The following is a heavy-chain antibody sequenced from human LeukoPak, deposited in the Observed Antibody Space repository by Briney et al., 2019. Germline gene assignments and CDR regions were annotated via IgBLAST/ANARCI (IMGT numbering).Heavy chain of an antibody. J-gene: IGHJ4*02. CDR3: ARGLGYCSSTSCYYFDY. D-gene: IGHD2-2*01. CDR1: GGSISSGDYY. Sequence: SETLSLTCTVSGGSISSGDYYWSWIRQPPGKGLEWIGYIYYCGSTYYNPSLKSRVTISVDTSKNQFSLKLSSVTAADTAVYYCARGLGYCSSTSCYYFDYWGQGTLVTVSS. V-gene: IGHV4-30-4*08. CDR2: IYYCGST.